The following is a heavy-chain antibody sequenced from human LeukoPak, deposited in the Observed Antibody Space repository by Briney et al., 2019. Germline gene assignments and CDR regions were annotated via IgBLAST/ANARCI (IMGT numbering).Heavy chain of an antibody. Sequence: SETLSLTCTVSGGSISSYYWSWIQQPPGKGLEWIGYIYYSGSTNYNPSLKSRVTISVDTSKNQFSLKLSSVTAADTAVYYCARGRSSSWYPGDYWGQGTLVSVSS. CDR2: IYYSGST. J-gene: IGHJ4*02. V-gene: IGHV4-59*01. D-gene: IGHD6-13*01. CDR3: ARGRSSSWYPGDY. CDR1: GGSISSYY.